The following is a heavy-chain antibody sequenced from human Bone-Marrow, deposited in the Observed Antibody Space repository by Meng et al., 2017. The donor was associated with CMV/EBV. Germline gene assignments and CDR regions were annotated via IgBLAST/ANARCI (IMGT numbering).Heavy chain of an antibody. J-gene: IGHJ4*02. CDR1: GFTFSSYS. D-gene: IGHD2-15*01. CDR2: ISSSSSYI. V-gene: IGHV3-21*01. CDR3: ARVAPLGSGGDSFDY. Sequence: GGSLRLSCAASGFTFSSYSMNWVRQAPGKGLEWVSSISSSSSYIYYADSVKGRFTISRDNAKNSLYLQMNSLRAEDTAVYYCARVAPLGSGGDSFDYWGQGTLVNVSS.